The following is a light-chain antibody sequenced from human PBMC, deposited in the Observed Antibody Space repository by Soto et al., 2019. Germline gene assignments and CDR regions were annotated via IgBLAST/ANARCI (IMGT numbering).Light chain of an antibody. CDR1: HSVNSH. CDR2: GAS. V-gene: IGKV3-15*01. CDR3: QQYKNWPL. J-gene: IGKJ5*01. Sequence: MMMTQSPATLSVSPGERVTLSCRTSHSVNSHVAWYQQKPGQAPRLLLYGASTRATGIPVRFSGSGFVTEFTLTISSLQSEDFAVYYCQQYKNWPLFGQGTRLDIK.